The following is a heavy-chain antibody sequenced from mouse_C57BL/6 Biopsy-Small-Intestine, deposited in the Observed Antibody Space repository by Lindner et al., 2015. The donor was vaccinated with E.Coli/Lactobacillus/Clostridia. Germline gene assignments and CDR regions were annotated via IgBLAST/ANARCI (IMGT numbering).Heavy chain of an antibody. CDR1: GYAFNNSW. D-gene: IGHD3-1*01. V-gene: IGHV1-82*01. CDR3: AKGTRMDY. J-gene: IGHJ4*01. Sequence: VQLQESGPELVKPGASVKISCKASGYAFNNSWMNWVKQRPGKGLEWIGRIYPGDGDSSYNGKFKGKATLTADKSSSTAYVQLSSLTSEDSAVYFCAKGTRMDYWGQGTSVTVSS. CDR2: IYPGDGDS.